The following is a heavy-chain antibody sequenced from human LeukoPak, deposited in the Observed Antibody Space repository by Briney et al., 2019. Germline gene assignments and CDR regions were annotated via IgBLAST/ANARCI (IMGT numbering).Heavy chain of an antibody. V-gene: IGHV3-74*01. CDR2: IKSDGTGA. D-gene: IGHD5-24*01. CDR1: GFSLSNYW. Sequence: GGSLRLSCAASGFSLSNYWMHWVREVPEKGLEWVSRIKSDGTGATYAGSVNGRFTISRDNAENTLYLQMNSLRAEDTAIYYCARDRDGPNYYMDVWGKGTTVTVSS. J-gene: IGHJ6*03. CDR3: ARDRDGPNYYMDV.